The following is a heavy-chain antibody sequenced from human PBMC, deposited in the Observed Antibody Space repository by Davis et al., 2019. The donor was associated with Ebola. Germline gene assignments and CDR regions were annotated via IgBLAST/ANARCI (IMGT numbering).Heavy chain of an antibody. D-gene: IGHD3-22*01. V-gene: IGHV3-49*04. CDR3: TREPDYYDSSGYLL. J-gene: IGHJ4*02. CDR2: IRSKAYGGTT. CDR1: GFTFSSYA. Sequence: GESLKISCAASGFTFSSYAMSWVRQAPGKGLEWVGFIRSKAYGGTTEYAASVKGRFTISRDDSKSIAYLQMNSLKTEDTAVYYCTREPDYYDSSGYLLWGQGTLVTVSS.